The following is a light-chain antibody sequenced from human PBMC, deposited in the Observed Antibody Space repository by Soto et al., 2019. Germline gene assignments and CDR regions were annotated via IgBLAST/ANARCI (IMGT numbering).Light chain of an antibody. CDR1: SSNIGSNT. V-gene: IGLV1-44*01. J-gene: IGLJ2*01. CDR2: SNN. CDR3: AAWDDSLNGVV. Sequence: QLVLTQPPSASGTPGQRVTISCSGSSSNIGSNTVNWYQQLPGTAPKLLICSNNQRPSGVPERFSGSKSGTSASLAISGLQSEDEADYYCAAWDDSLNGVVFGGGTKLTVL.